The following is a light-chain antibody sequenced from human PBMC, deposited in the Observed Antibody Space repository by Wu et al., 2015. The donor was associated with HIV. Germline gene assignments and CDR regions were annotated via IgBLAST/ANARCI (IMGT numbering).Light chain of an antibody. CDR1: QRIRGY. J-gene: IGKJ5*01. CDR2: GAS. Sequence: EIVLSQSPATLSLSPGERASLSCRASQRIRGYLAWYQQKPGQAPRLLISGASNRATGIPARFSGSGSGTDFTLTISSLEPEDFAIYYCQQSDYWPLTFGQGTRLDIK. V-gene: IGKV3-11*01. CDR3: QQSDYWPLT.